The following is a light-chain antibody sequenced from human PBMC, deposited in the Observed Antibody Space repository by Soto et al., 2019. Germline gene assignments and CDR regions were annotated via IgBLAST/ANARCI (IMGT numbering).Light chain of an antibody. CDR3: QQRSEWPIT. V-gene: IGKV3-11*01. CDR2: DAS. J-gene: IGKJ5*01. Sequence: EIVLTQSPATLSLSPGERATLSGRTSQSVSTFLAWYQQKPGQAPRLFIYDASNRATGVPARFSGSRSGTDFTLTISSLDPEDFAVYFCQQRSEWPITFGQGTRLEI. CDR1: QSVSTF.